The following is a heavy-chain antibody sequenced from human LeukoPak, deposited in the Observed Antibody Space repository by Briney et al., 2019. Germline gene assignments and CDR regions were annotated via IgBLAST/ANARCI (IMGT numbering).Heavy chain of an antibody. CDR1: GGSISSYY. D-gene: IGHD3-22*01. J-gene: IGHJ3*02. Sequence: SETLSLTCTVSGGSISSYYWSWIRQPPGKGLEWIGYIYYSGSTNYNPSLKSRVTISVDTSKNQFSLKLSSVTAADTAVYYCAREQPNYYDSSGYYRTHDAFDIWGQGTMVTVSS. V-gene: IGHV4-59*01. CDR2: IYYSGST. CDR3: AREQPNYYDSSGYYRTHDAFDI.